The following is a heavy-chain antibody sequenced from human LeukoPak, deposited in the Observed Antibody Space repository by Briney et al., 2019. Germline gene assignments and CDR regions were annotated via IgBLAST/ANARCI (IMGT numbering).Heavy chain of an antibody. CDR1: EYSFTSYW. D-gene: IGHD1-26*01. CDR2: IYPGDSDT. J-gene: IGHJ4*02. V-gene: IGHV5-51*07. CDR3: ARLTLGGSYYTFDY. Sequence: GESLKISCKGSEYSFTSYWIGWVHQMPGRGLERMGIIYPGDSDTRYSPSFQGQVTISADKSISTAYLQWSSLKASDTAMYYCARLTLGGSYYTFDYWGQGTLVTVSS.